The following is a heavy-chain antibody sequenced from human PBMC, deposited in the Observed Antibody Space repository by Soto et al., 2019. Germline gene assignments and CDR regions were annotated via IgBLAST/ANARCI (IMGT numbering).Heavy chain of an antibody. Sequence: GASVKVSCKASGYTFTSYDINWVRQATGQGLEWMGWMNPNSGNTGYAQKFQGRVTMTRNTSISTAYMELSSLRSEDTAVYYCARGAAAAGGYYYYMDVWGKGTTVTVSS. CDR2: MNPNSGNT. J-gene: IGHJ6*03. V-gene: IGHV1-8*01. D-gene: IGHD6-13*01. CDR1: GYTFTSYD. CDR3: ARGAAAAGGYYYYMDV.